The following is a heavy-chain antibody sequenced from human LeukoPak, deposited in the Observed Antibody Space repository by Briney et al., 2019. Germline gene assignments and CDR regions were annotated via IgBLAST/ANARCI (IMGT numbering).Heavy chain of an antibody. D-gene: IGHD3-22*01. CDR2: ISYDGSKT. CDR3: ARDLTSRQMIVVGLGY. Sequence: GGSLRLSCAASGFTFSTYAMYWVRQAPGKGLEWVAAISYDGSKTYYGDSVKGRCTISRDNSKSTLYLQMTSLRAEDTAVYFCARDLTSRQMIVVGLGYWGQGTLVTVSS. V-gene: IGHV3-30*04. J-gene: IGHJ4*02. CDR1: GFTFSTYA.